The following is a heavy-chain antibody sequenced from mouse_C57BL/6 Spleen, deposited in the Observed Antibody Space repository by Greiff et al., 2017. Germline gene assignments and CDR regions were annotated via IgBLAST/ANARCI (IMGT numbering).Heavy chain of an antibody. V-gene: IGHV1-53*01. J-gene: IGHJ4*01. Sequence: QVQLKQSGTELVKPGASVKLSCKASGYTFTSYWMHWVKQRPGKSLEWIGNINPSNGGTYYNEKVKSKATLSVDNSSSTAYMQLSSLTSEDSAVXYCARDYYCSTDYAMDYWGQGTSVTVSS. CDR3: ARDYYCSTDYAMDY. CDR1: GYTFTSYW. CDR2: INPSNGGT. D-gene: IGHD1-1*01.